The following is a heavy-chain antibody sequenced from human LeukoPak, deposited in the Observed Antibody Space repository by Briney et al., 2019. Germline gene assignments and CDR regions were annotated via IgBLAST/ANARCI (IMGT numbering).Heavy chain of an antibody. D-gene: IGHD3-10*01. Sequence: SETLSLTCTVSGGSISSYYWSWIRQPAGKGLEWIGRIYTSGSTNYNPSLKSRATISVDTSKNQFSLKLSSVTAADTAVYYCARVEEGYGSGRRENYYYYYMDVWGKGTTVTISS. J-gene: IGHJ6*03. CDR2: IYTSGST. CDR1: GGSISSYY. V-gene: IGHV4-4*07. CDR3: ARVEEGYGSGRRENYYYYYMDV.